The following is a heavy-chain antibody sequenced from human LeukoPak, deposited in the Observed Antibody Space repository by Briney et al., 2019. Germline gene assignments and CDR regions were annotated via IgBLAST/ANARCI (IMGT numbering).Heavy chain of an antibody. V-gene: IGHV3-74*01. D-gene: IGHD5/OR15-5a*01. CDR1: GFSLSSYW. J-gene: IGHJ4*02. Sequence: GGSLRLSCAASGFSLSSYWMSWVRQAPGKGLVWVSRISVDGRTTNYADSVKGRFTISRDNAKSTLYLQMNSLRAEDTAVYYCVRSVSGTYGQFDFWGQGTLVTVSS. CDR2: ISVDGRTT. CDR3: VRSVSGTYGQFDF.